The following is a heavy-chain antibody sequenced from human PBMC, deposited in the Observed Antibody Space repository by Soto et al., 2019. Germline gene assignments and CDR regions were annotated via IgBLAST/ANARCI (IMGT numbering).Heavy chain of an antibody. CDR1: GFTFSSYA. J-gene: IGHJ4*01. CDR2: ISGSGGST. CDR3: AKDGYYDFWSRYYMAY. D-gene: IGHD3-3*01. V-gene: IGHV3-23*01. Sequence: PGGSLRLSCAASGFTFSSYAMSWVRQAPGKGLEWVSAISGSGGSTYYADSVKGRFTISRDNSKNTLYLQMNSLRAEDTAVYYCAKDGYYDFWSRYYMAYWGHGTLVTVSS.